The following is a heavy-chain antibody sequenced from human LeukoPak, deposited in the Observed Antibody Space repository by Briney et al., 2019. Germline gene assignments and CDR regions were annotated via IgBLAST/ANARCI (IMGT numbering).Heavy chain of an antibody. CDR1: GYTFTSYD. V-gene: IGHV1-8*01. CDR3: GRGTYDYVWGSYRPQYYFDY. Sequence: GASVKVSCKASGYTFTSYDINWVRQATGQGLEWMGWMNPNSGNTGYAQKFQGRVTMTRNTSISTAYMELSSLRSEDTAVYYCGRGTYDYVWGSYRPQYYFDYWGQGTLVTVSS. J-gene: IGHJ4*02. D-gene: IGHD3-16*02. CDR2: MNPNSGNT.